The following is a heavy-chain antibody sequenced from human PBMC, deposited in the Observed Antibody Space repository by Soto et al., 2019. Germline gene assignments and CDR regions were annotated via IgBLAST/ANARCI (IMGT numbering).Heavy chain of an antibody. J-gene: IGHJ4*02. Sequence: GGSLRLSCAASGFTVSSTYMSWVRQAPGKGLEWVSVLYGGGTTYYAGSVKGRFTISRDNSKNTLYLQLDSLRAEDTAVYYRARHPPTSSWPTALDYWGQGALVTVSS. CDR2: LYGGGTT. D-gene: IGHD6-13*01. CDR3: ARHPPTSSWPTALDY. CDR1: GFTVSSTY. V-gene: IGHV3-53*01.